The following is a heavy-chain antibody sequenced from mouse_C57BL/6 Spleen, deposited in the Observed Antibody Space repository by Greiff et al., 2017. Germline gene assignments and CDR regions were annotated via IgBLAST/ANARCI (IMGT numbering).Heavy chain of an antibody. Sequence: QVQLQQPGAELVKPGASVKMSCKASGYTFTSYWITWVKQRPGQGLEWIGDIYPGSGSTNYNEKFKSKATLTVDTSSSTAYMQLSSLTSEDSAVYYCASDYSNYGGFAYWGQGTLVTVSA. J-gene: IGHJ3*01. D-gene: IGHD2-5*01. V-gene: IGHV1-55*01. CDR3: ASDYSNYGGFAY. CDR1: GYTFTSYW. CDR2: IYPGSGST.